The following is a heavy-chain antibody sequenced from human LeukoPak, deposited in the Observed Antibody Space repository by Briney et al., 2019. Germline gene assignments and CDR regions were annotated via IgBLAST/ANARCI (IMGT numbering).Heavy chain of an antibody. D-gene: IGHD3-10*01. CDR2: INHSGST. CDR3: ARRLFTYYYGSGSYYFDY. Sequence: PSETLSLTCAVYGGSFSGYYWSWIRQPPGKGLEWIGEINHSGSTNYNPSLKSRVTISVDTSKNQFSLKLSSVTAADTAVYYCARRLFTYYYGSGSYYFDYWGQGTLVTVSS. V-gene: IGHV4-34*01. J-gene: IGHJ4*02. CDR1: GGSFSGYY.